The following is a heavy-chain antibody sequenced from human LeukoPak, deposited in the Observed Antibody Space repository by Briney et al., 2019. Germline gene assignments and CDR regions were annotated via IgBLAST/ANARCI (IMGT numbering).Heavy chain of an antibody. CDR1: GGSFSGYY. V-gene: IGHV4-34*01. CDR3: ATHSGSERGDY. Sequence: PETLSLTCAVYGGSFSGYYWSWIRQPPGKGLEWIGEINHSGSTNYNPSLKSRVTISVDTSKNQFSLKLSSVTAADTAVYYCATHSGSERGDYWGQGTLVTVSS. D-gene: IGHD1-26*01. J-gene: IGHJ4*02. CDR2: INHSGST.